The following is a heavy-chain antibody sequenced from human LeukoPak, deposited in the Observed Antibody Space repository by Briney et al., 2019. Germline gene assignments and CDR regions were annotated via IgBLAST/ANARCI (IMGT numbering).Heavy chain of an antibody. J-gene: IGHJ6*02. D-gene: IGHD3-10*01. V-gene: IGHV4-59*01. CDR3: ARDAGAPYGMDV. CDR1: GGSISSYY. CDR2: VYYSGST. Sequence: PSETLSLTCTVSGGSISSYYWSWIRQPPGKGLECIGNVYYSGSTNYNPSLKSRVTISVDTSKNQFSLKLSSVTAADTAVYYCARDAGAPYGMDVWGQGTTVTVSS.